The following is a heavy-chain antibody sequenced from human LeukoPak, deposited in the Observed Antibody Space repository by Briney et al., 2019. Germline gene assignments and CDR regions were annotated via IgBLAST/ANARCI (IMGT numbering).Heavy chain of an antibody. CDR1: GCSISSYY. D-gene: IGHD3-3*01. CDR3: ATYSSFRVASDYYYYYYMDV. V-gene: IGHV4-59*01. CDR2: IYYSGST. J-gene: IGHJ6*03. Sequence: PSETLSLTCTDSGCSISSYYWRWIRQPPGKGLEWIGYIYYSGSTNYNPSLKSRVTISVDTSKNQFSLKLSSVTAADTAVYYCATYSSFRVASDYYYYYYMDVWGKGTTVTVSS.